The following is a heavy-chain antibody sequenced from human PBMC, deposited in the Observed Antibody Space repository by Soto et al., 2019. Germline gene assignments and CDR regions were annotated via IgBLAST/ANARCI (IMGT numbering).Heavy chain of an antibody. J-gene: IGHJ5*02. D-gene: IGHD6-19*01. V-gene: IGHV6-1*01. CDR2: TYYRSKWYN. CDR1: GDSVSSNSAA. CDR3: AGVDGSGWYKSCLHP. Sequence: PSPTLSLTCAISGDSVSSNSAAWNWIRQSPSGGLEWLGRTYYRSKWYNDYAVSVKSRITINPDTSKNQFSLQLNSVTPEDTAVYYCAGVDGSGWYKSCLHPWGKGTLLPVST.